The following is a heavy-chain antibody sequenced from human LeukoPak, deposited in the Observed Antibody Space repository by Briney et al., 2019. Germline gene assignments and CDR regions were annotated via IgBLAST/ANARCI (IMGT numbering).Heavy chain of an antibody. CDR3: AREGCGSGGSCYSNWFDP. CDR2: IYYSGST. D-gene: IGHD2-15*01. V-gene: IGHV4-30-4*01. CDR1: GGSISSGDYY. J-gene: IGHJ5*02. Sequence: SQTLSLTCTVSGGSISSGDYYWSWIRQPPGKGLEWIGYIYYSGSTYYNPTLKSRGTISVDTSKNQFSLKLSSVTAADKAVYYCAREGCGSGGSCYSNWFDPWGQGTLVTVSS.